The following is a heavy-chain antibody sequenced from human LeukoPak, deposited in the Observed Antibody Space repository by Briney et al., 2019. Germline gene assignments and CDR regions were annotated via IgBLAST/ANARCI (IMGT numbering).Heavy chain of an antibody. D-gene: IGHD1-26*01. CDR2: IRSDGSDT. J-gene: IGHJ3*01. CDR1: GFTFSDTW. CDR3: AKEASRGSYYVL. Sequence: PGGSLRLSCAASGFTFSDTWMHWVRQAPGKGLVWVSRIRSDGSDTRYAESVKGRFTISRDNAKNTLYLQMNSLRAEDTAVYYCAKEASRGSYYVLWGQGTMVTVSS. V-gene: IGHV3-74*01.